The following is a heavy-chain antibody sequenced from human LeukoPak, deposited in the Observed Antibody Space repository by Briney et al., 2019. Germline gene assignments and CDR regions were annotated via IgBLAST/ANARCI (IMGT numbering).Heavy chain of an antibody. CDR3: AKGRDSGSYFYFDY. Sequence: GGSLRLSCAASGFTFSSYGMHWVRQAPGKGLEWVAFIRYDGSNKYYADSVKGRFTISRDNSKNTLYLQMNSLRAEDTAVYYCAKGRDSGSYFYFDYWGQGTLVTVSS. CDR1: GFTFSSYG. V-gene: IGHV3-30*02. D-gene: IGHD1-26*01. J-gene: IGHJ4*02. CDR2: IRYDGSNK.